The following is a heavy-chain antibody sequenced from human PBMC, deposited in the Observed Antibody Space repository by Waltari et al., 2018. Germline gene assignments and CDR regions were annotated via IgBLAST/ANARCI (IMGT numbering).Heavy chain of an antibody. J-gene: IGHJ4*02. Sequence: QVQLQESGPGLVKPSETLSLTCTVSGYSLSSGYYWGWTRPPPGKGLEWIGSIYHSGSTYYNPSLKSRVTISVDTSKNQFSLKLSSVTAADTAVYYCARDSYDSSGYWLDYWGQGTLVTVSS. CDR3: ARDSYDSSGYWLDY. V-gene: IGHV4-38-2*02. CDR2: IYHSGST. CDR1: GYSLSSGYY. D-gene: IGHD3-22*01.